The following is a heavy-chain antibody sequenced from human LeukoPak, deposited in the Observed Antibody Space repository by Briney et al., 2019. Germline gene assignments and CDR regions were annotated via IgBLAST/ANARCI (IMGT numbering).Heavy chain of an antibody. CDR3: ALRLGELEPLWFDP. V-gene: IGHV3-30*03. D-gene: IGHD3-16*01. CDR1: GFTFSSYG. J-gene: IGHJ5*02. Sequence: GGSLRLSCAASGFTFSSYGMHWVRQAPGKGLEWVAVISYDGSNKYYADSVKGRFTISRDNSKNTLYLQMNSLRAEDTAVYYCALRLGELEPLWFDPWGQGTLVTVSS. CDR2: ISYDGSNK.